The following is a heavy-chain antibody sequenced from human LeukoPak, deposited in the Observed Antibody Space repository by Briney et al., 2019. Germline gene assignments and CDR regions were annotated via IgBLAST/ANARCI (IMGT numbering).Heavy chain of an antibody. CDR1: GGSITTSSYY. D-gene: IGHD2/OR15-2a*01. CDR3: ARAFRARYFDL. CDR2: IYYSGSA. Sequence: SETLSLTCTVSGGSITTSSYYWGWIRQPPGKGLEWIGIIYYSGSAYYNPSLKGRVTISVDTSKNQFSLKLSSVTAADTAVYYCARAFRARYFDLWGRGTLVTVSS. J-gene: IGHJ2*01. V-gene: IGHV4-39*01.